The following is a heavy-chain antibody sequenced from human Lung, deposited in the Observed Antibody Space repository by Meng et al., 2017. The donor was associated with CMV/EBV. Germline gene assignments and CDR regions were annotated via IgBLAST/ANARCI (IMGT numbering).Heavy chain of an antibody. J-gene: IGHJ6*02. D-gene: IGHD3-22*01. CDR2: IKSKTDGGTT. CDR3: ARVRYYYDSSGPTAGGMDV. V-gene: IGHV3-15*01. Sequence: GGSLRLXXAASGFTFSNAWMSWVRQAPGKGLEWVGRIKSKTDGGTTDYAAPVKGRFTISRDDSKNTLYLQMNSLRAEDTAVYYCARVRYYYDSSGPTAGGMDVWGQGXTVTVSS. CDR1: GFTFSNAW.